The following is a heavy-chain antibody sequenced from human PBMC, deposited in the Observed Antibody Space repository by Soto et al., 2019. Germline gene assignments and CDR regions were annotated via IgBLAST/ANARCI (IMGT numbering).Heavy chain of an antibody. V-gene: IGHV1-18*04. CDR3: ARTNYVWGSYRPSRLDY. J-gene: IGHJ4*02. Sequence: QVQLVQSGAEVKKPGASVKVSCKASGYTFTSYGLSWVRQAPGQGLAWMGWISAYNGNTNDAQKLQGRVTRTTDTSTSTAYMELRSLRSDDTAVYYCARTNYVWGSYRPSRLDYWGQGTLVTVSS. D-gene: IGHD3-16*02. CDR2: ISAYNGNT. CDR1: GYTFTSYG.